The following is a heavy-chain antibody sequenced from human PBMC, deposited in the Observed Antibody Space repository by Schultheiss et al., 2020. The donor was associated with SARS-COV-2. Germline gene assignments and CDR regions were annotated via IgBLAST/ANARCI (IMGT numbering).Heavy chain of an antibody. CDR1: GFTFDDYA. CDR2: ISYDGSNK. J-gene: IGHJ4*02. V-gene: IGHV3-30*03. Sequence: GGSLRLSCAASGFTFDDYAMHWVRQAPGKGLEWVAVISYDGSNKYYADSVKGRFTISRDNSKNTLYLQMNSLRAEDTAVYYCAREWYWGDWGQGTLVTVSS. CDR3: AREWYWGD. D-gene: IGHD2-8*02.